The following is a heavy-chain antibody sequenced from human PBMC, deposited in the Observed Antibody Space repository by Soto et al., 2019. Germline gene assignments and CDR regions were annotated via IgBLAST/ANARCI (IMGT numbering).Heavy chain of an antibody. Sequence: EVQLLESGGDLVQPGGSPRLSCAASGFSFSTSSMAWVRQPPGKGLEWGSAISPSASDTLYADSVKGRFTISRANSQNTLFLQMTSLRADDTAVDYCAKGGYTFAYEWGQGALVTVSS. D-gene: IGHD5-18*01. V-gene: IGHV3-23*01. CDR1: GFSFSTSS. CDR2: ISPSASDT. CDR3: AKGGYTFAYE. J-gene: IGHJ4*02.